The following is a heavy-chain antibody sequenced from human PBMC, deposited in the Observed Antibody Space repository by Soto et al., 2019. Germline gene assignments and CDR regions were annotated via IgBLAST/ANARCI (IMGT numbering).Heavy chain of an antibody. CDR1: GGTFSSYA. J-gene: IGHJ6*02. CDR3: ARSIGVGYYYYGMDV. V-gene: IGHV1-69*13. CDR2: IIPIFGTA. Sequence: GPSVKVSFKASGGTFSSYAISWVRQAPGQGLEWMGGIIPIFGTANYAQKFQGRVTITADESTSTAYMELSSLRSEDTAVYYCARSIGVGYYYYGMDVWGQGTTVTVSS. D-gene: IGHD3-10*01.